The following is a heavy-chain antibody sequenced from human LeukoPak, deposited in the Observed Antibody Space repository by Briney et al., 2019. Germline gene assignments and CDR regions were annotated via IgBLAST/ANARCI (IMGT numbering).Heavy chain of an antibody. D-gene: IGHD4-17*01. J-gene: IGHJ4*02. V-gene: IGHV4-34*01. CDR1: GGSFSGYF. CDR3: ARESVDYGDYDFDY. Sequence: SETLSLTCAVYGGSFSGYFWTWIRQPPGKGLEGIGEINHSGSTDYNPSLKSRVTISVDTYKNQFSLRLSSVTAADTAVYYCARESVDYGDYDFDYWGQGTLVTVSS. CDR2: INHSGST.